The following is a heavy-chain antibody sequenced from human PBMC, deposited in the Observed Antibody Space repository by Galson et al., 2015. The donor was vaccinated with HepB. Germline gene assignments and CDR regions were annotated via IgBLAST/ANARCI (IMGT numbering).Heavy chain of an antibody. CDR2: IKNKRDGGAT. CDR3: STQTRGVVY. D-gene: IGHD3-3*01. V-gene: IGHV3-73*01. Sequence: SLRLSCATSGLTFSGSRMHWVRQASGKGLEWVGLIKNKRDGGATMYAASVKGRFTISRDDSKNTAYLQMDSLRTDDTAVYFCSTQTRGVVYWGQGTLVTVSS. CDR1: GLTFSGSR. J-gene: IGHJ4*02.